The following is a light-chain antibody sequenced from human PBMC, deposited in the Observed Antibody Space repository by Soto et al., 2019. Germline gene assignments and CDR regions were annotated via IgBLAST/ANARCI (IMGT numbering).Light chain of an antibody. CDR3: RSYTSSNAEV. CDR1: SNDVGGYNY. J-gene: IGLJ1*01. CDR2: DVT. Sequence: QSVLTQPASVSGSPGQSITISCTGTSNDVGGYNYVSWYQHHPGKAPKLIICDVTDRPSGISYRFSASKSVNTASLTISGRQAEDEADYYCRSYTSSNAEVLGTGTKLTVL. V-gene: IGLV2-14*03.